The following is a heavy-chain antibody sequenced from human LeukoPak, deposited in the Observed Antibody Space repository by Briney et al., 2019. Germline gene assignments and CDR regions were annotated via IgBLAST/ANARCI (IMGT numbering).Heavy chain of an antibody. CDR1: GFAFSSFA. CDR2: INGGGNTT. D-gene: IGHD6-19*01. Sequence: GSLRLSCAASGFAFSSFAMGWVRQSPGKGLEWLSTINGGGNTTFYADSVKGRFTISRDNSKNTLHLPMDSLRPDDTAIYYCTKDPHFAVAVAGYYYFYRDAGGRGPAVTFPS. J-gene: IGHJ6*03. CDR3: TKDPHFAVAVAGYYYFYRDA. V-gene: IGHV3-23*01.